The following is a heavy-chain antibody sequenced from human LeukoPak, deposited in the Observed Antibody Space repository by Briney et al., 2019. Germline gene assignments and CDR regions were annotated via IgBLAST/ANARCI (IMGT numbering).Heavy chain of an antibody. V-gene: IGHV3-73*01. Sequence: PGGSLRLSCAASGFTVSGSVMHWVRQASGKGLEWVGRIRSKANNYATAYAASVKGRFTISRDDSKNTAYLQMNSLKTEDTAVYYCTVNYCSGGSCYMLWGQGTLVTVSS. D-gene: IGHD2-15*01. CDR3: TVNYCSGGSCYML. J-gene: IGHJ4*02. CDR2: IRSKANNYAT. CDR1: GFTVSGSV.